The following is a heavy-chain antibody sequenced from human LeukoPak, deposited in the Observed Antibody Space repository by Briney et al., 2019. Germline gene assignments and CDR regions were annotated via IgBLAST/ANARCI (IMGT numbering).Heavy chain of an antibody. V-gene: IGHV3-74*01. J-gene: IGHJ4*02. CDR1: GFTFSNYW. D-gene: IGHD3-10*01. Sequence: GGSLRLSCAASGFTFSNYWMHWVRQAPGKGLVWGSGINLDGSSATYADSVKGRFTISRDNAKNTLYLQMNSLSAEDTAVYYCASGFLSGRGVVGYWGQGTLVTVFS. CDR2: INLDGSSA. CDR3: ASGFLSGRGVVGY.